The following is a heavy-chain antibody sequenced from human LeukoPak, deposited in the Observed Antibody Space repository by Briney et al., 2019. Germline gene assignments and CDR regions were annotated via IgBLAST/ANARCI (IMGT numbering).Heavy chain of an antibody. CDR3: ARSLGYCSSTSCPNWFDP. V-gene: IGHV1-69*13. D-gene: IGHD2-2*01. J-gene: IGHJ5*02. CDR1: GGTFSSYA. Sequence: GASVKVSCKASGGTFSSYAISWVRQAPGQGLEWMGGIIPIFGSANYAQKFQGRVTITADESTSTAYMELSSLRFEGTAVYYCARSLGYCSSTSCPNWFDPWGQGTLVTVSS. CDR2: IIPIFGSA.